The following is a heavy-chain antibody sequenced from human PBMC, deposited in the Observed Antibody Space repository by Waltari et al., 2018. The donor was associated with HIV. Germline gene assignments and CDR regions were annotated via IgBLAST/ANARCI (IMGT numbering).Heavy chain of an antibody. CDR1: GFAFTDSY. CDR2: ISRSGNRT. Sequence: QMQLVESGGRLVKPGGSLRLSCAASGFAFTDSYMTWVRPPPGKGLEFVAYISRSGNRTYYADSVRGRFNISRDNAAKFLYLQMDSLRVDDTATYYCARGRQWLAFDFWGQGNVVAVSS. J-gene: IGHJ4*02. CDR3: ARGRQWLAFDF. D-gene: IGHD6-19*01. V-gene: IGHV3-11*01.